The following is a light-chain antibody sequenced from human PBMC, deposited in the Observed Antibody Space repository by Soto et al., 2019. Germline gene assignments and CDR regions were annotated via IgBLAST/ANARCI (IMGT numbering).Light chain of an antibody. J-gene: IGLJ3*02. Sequence: QSALTQPASVSGSPGQSITISCTGTSSDVGGYNFVSWYQQYPGKAPKLMISEVSNRPSGVSIRFSGSKSGNTASLTISGLQAEDEADYYCSSYSSSTTSVFGGGTQLTVL. V-gene: IGLV2-14*01. CDR3: SSYSSSTTSV. CDR2: EVS. CDR1: SSDVGGYNF.